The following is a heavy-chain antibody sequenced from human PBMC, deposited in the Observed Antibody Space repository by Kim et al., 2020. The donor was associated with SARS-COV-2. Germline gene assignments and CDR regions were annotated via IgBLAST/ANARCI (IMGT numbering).Heavy chain of an antibody. CDR1: GGSISSSIYY. Sequence: SETLSLTCTVSGGSISSSIYYWGRIRQPPGKGLEWIGSIYYSGSTYYNPSLKSRVTISVDTSNNQFSLKLSSVTAADTAVYYCARLGSGSYYTLDYWGQGTLVTVSS. CDR2: IYYSGST. J-gene: IGHJ4*02. CDR3: ARLGSGSYYTLDY. V-gene: IGHV4-39*01. D-gene: IGHD3-10*01.